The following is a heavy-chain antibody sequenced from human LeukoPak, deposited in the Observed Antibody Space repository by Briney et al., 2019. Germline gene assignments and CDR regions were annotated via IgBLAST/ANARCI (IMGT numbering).Heavy chain of an antibody. Sequence: ASVKVSXKASGYTFTGYYMHWVRQAPGQGLEWMGRINPNSGGTNYAQKFQGRVTMTRDTSISTAYMELSRLRSDDTAVYYCARDLPNWNPFDYWGQGTLVTVSS. CDR1: GYTFTGYY. V-gene: IGHV1-2*06. CDR3: ARDLPNWNPFDY. D-gene: IGHD1-20*01. CDR2: INPNSGGT. J-gene: IGHJ4*02.